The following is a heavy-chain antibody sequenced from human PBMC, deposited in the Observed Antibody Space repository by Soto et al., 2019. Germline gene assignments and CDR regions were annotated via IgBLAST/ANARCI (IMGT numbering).Heavy chain of an antibody. J-gene: IGHJ3*02. Sequence: QVQLVQSGAEVKKPGASMKVSCKASGYTFTSYGISWVRQAPGQGLEWMGWISAYNGNTNYAQKLQGRVTMTTDTATSTAVMELRSLRSDDTAVYYCARDVGYSSTWEIWGQGTMVTVSS. D-gene: IGHD6-13*01. CDR1: GYTFTSYG. CDR3: ARDVGYSSTWEI. CDR2: ISAYNGNT. V-gene: IGHV1-18*01.